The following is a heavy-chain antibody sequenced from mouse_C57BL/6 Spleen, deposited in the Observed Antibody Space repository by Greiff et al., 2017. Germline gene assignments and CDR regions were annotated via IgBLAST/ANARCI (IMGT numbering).Heavy chain of an antibody. D-gene: IGHD1-1*01. CDR3: ARTPMTTVVVDWYFDV. J-gene: IGHJ1*03. V-gene: IGHV1-7*01. Sequence: VQLQQSGADLAKPGASVKLSCKASGYTFTSSWMHWVKQRPGQGLEWIGYINPSSGYTKYNQKFKDKATLTADKSSSTAYMQLSSLTYEDSAVYDCARTPMTTVVVDWYFDVWGTGTTVTVSS. CDR2: INPSSGYT. CDR1: GYTFTSSW.